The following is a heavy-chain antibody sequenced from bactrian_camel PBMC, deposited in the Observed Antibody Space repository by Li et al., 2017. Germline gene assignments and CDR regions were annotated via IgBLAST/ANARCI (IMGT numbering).Heavy chain of an antibody. CDR3: AARRGGVWSMFGF. D-gene: IGHD2*01. V-gene: IGHV3-2*01. CDR2: IYTSDGFT. J-gene: IGHJ6*01. Sequence: HVQLVESGGGLVHPGGSLTLSCAASGFAFSDYYIYWVRQAPGKGLEWVSSIYTSDGFTKSADSVKNRFSVSRDVTKNTLYLQMNSLKVEDAAVYYCAARRGGVWSMFGFWSQGTQVTVS. CDR1: GFAFSDYY.